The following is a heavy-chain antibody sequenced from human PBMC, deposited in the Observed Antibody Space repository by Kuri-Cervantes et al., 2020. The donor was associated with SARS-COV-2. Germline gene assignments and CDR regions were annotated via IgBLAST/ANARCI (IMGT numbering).Heavy chain of an antibody. CDR2: ISAYNGNT. Sequence: ASVKVSCKASGYTFTSYGISWARQAPGQGLEWMGWISAYNGNTNYAQKLQGRVTMTTDTSTSTAYMELRSLRSDDTAVYYCARHKLRYFDWLLLKDDSTYVYYFDYWGQGTLVTVSS. CDR3: ARHKLRYFDWLLLKDDSTYVYYFDY. V-gene: IGHV1-18*01. D-gene: IGHD3-9*01. J-gene: IGHJ4*02. CDR1: GYTFTSYG.